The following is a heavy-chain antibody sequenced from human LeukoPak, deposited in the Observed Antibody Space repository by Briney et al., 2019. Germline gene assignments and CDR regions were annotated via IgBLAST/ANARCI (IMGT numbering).Heavy chain of an antibody. CDR1: GFTFSSYW. Sequence: GGSLRLSCAASGFTFSSYWMHWVRQAPGKGLVWVSRINSDGITTSYADSVKGRFTISRDNAKNTLYLQMNSLRAEDTAVYYCARRPLRWGPFYYGMDVWGQGTTVTVSS. V-gene: IGHV3-74*01. J-gene: IGHJ6*02. CDR2: INSDGITT. CDR3: ARRPLRWGPFYYGMDV. D-gene: IGHD3-16*01.